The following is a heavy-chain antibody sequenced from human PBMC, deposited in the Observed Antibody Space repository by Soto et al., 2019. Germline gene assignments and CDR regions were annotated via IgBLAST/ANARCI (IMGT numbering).Heavy chain of an antibody. J-gene: IGHJ5*02. D-gene: IGHD2-2*01. Sequence: PSETLSLTCAVYGGSFSGYYWSWIRQPPGKGLEWIGEINHSGSTNYNPSLKSRVTISVDTSKNQFSLKLSSVTAADTAVYYCARGRLPAGHNWFDPWGQGTLVTVSS. CDR3: ARGRLPAGHNWFDP. CDR2: INHSGST. CDR1: GGSFSGYY. V-gene: IGHV4-34*01.